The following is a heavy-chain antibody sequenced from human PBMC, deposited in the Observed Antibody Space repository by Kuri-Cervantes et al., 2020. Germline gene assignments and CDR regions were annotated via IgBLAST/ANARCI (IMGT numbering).Heavy chain of an antibody. J-gene: IGHJ6*02. Sequence: ASVKVSCKASGYTFTGYYMHWVRQAPGQGLEWMGWINPNSGGTNYAQKFQGRVTMTRDTSISTAYMELSRLRSDDTAVYYCARSGIAAAGTNYYYGMDVWGQGPTVTVSS. CDR1: GYTFTGYY. D-gene: IGHD6-13*01. CDR3: ARSGIAAAGTNYYYGMDV. CDR2: INPNSGGT. V-gene: IGHV1-2*02.